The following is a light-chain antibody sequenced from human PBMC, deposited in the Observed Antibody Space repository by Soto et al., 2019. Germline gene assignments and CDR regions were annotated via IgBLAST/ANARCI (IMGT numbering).Light chain of an antibody. J-gene: IGKJ1*01. CDR2: HAS. Sequence: EIVLTQSPATLSLSPGERATLSCRASQSVSSYLAWYQQKPGQAPRLLIYHASNRATGIPARFSGSGSGTDFTLTISSLEPEDFAVYYCQQRINWPTFGQGTKVEIK. CDR3: QQRINWPT. V-gene: IGKV3-11*01. CDR1: QSVSSY.